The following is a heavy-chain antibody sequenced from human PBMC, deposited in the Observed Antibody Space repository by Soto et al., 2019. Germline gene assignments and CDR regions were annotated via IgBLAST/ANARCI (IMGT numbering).Heavy chain of an antibody. CDR2: IPWNSCYT. D-gene: IGHD3-10*01. Sequence: PGGSLRLSCVASGFAFEAYAMHWVRQVPGKGLEWVSGIPWNSCYTFYADSVKGRFSISRDNAENSLHLQMNSVRGDDTAFYYCAIGGSAALVSPSGTGNWIDPWGQGTLVTVSS. CDR1: GFAFEAYA. J-gene: IGHJ5*02. V-gene: IGHV3-9*01. CDR3: AIGGSAALVSPSGTGNWIDP.